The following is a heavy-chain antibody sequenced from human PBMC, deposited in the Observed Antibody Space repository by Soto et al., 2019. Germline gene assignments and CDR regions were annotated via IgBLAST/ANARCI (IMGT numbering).Heavy chain of an antibody. D-gene: IGHD4-17*01. Sequence: QVHLVQSGAEVKKPGSSVKVSCKASGGTFSTSSINWLRQAPGQRPEWMGNILPVFGTADYAQKFRDRVTFXADKSTNTAYRELRSLFSEDAAVYYCARGHEYGGNSDAFDIWGQGTVVTVSS. V-gene: IGHV1-69*14. J-gene: IGHJ3*02. CDR3: ARGHEYGGNSDAFDI. CDR2: ILPVFGTA. CDR1: GGTFSTSS.